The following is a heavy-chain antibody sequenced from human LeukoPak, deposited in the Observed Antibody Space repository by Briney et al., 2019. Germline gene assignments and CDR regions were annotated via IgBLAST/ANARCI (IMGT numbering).Heavy chain of an antibody. V-gene: IGHV3-73*01. CDR1: GFTFSSYS. Sequence: GGSLRLSCAASGFTFSSYSMNWVRQASGKGLEWGGRIRSKANSYATAYAASVKGRFTISRDDSKNTAYLQMNSLKTEDTAVYYCTSGYSYGYDYWGQGTLVTVSS. CDR2: IRSKANSYAT. D-gene: IGHD5-18*01. CDR3: TSGYSYGYDY. J-gene: IGHJ4*02.